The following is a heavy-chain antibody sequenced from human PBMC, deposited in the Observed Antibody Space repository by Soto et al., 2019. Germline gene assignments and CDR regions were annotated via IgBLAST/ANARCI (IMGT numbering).Heavy chain of an antibody. CDR2: ISGSGGST. CDR1: GFTFSSYA. J-gene: IGHJ4*02. D-gene: IGHD3-3*01. Sequence: GGSLRLSCAASGFTFSSYAMSWVRQAPGKGLEWVSAISGSGGSTYYADSVKGRFTISRDNSKNTLYLQMNSLRAEGTAVYYCAKHGTSTIFGVVIMYYFDYWGQGTLVTVSS. CDR3: AKHGTSTIFGVVIMYYFDY. V-gene: IGHV3-23*01.